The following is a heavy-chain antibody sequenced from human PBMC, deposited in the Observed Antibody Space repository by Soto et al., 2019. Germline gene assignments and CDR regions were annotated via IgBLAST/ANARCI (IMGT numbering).Heavy chain of an antibody. CDR2: IIPYYNTL. J-gene: IGHJ4*02. V-gene: IGHV1-69*01. CDR1: EGTFNSYA. D-gene: IGHD2-2*01. Sequence: QAQVVQSGAEVRKPGSSVKLSCKASEGTFNSYAIDWVRQAPGQGLEWMGGIIPYYNTLNYAQTLQDRVTMTADDSTSTVYMDRSRLRSDDTAVYFCARGASRLYPYFFDSWGQGTLVTVSS. CDR3: ARGASRLYPYFFDS.